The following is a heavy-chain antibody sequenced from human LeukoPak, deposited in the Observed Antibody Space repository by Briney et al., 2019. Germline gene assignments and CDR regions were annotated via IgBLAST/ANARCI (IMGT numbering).Heavy chain of an antibody. CDR3: TTSTDYWYYGMDV. CDR2: ISANGGSS. V-gene: IGHV3-23*01. J-gene: IGHJ6*02. Sequence: GGSLRLSCAASGFTFSTFAMYWVRQAPGKGPEWVSGISANGGSSTYADSVRGRFTSSRDNSRNTLYLQMSSLRVDDTATYYCTTSTDYWYYGMDVWGQGTAVTVSS. CDR1: GFTFSTFA. D-gene: IGHD2-8*02.